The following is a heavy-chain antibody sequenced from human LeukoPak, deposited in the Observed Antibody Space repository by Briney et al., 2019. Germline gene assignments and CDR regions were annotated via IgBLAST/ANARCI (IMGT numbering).Heavy chain of an antibody. D-gene: IGHD3-10*01. J-gene: IGHJ4*02. CDR2: ISSSSSTI. CDR3: ARGITMVRGVTTPVYYFDY. V-gene: IGHV3-48*01. Sequence: GGSLRLSCAASGFTFSSYSMNWVRQAPGKGLEWVSYISSSSSTIYYADSVKGRFTISRDNAKNSLYLQMNSPRAEDTAVYYCARGITMVRGVTTPVYYFDYWGQGTLVTVSS. CDR1: GFTFSSYS.